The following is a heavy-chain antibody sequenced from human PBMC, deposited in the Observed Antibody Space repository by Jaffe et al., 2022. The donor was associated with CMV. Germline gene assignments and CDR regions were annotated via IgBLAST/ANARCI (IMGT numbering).Heavy chain of an antibody. CDR3: ARGITIFGVVMGRNWFDP. CDR1: GGSFSGYY. V-gene: IGHV4-34*01. Sequence: QVQLQQWGAGLLKPSETLSLTCAVYGGSFSGYYWSWIRQPPGKGLEWIGEINHSGSTNYNPSLKSRVTISVDTSKNQFSLKLSSVTAADTAVYYCARGITIFGVVMGRNWFDPWGQGTLVTVSS. CDR2: INHSGST. J-gene: IGHJ5*02. D-gene: IGHD3-3*01.